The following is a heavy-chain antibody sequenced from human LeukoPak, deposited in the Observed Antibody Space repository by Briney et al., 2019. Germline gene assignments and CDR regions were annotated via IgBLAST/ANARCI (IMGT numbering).Heavy chain of an antibody. CDR2: IYYSGST. D-gene: IGHD3-10*01. V-gene: IGHV4-39*07. CDR1: GGSISSSSYY. J-gene: IGHJ4*02. CDR3: ARVRLRGVIRQSAKDY. Sequence: SETLSLTCTVSGGSISSSSYYWGWIRQPPGKGLEWIGSIYYSGSTYYNSSLKSRVTISVDTSKNQFSLKLSSVTAADTAVYYCARVRLRGVIRQSAKDYWGQGTLVTVSS.